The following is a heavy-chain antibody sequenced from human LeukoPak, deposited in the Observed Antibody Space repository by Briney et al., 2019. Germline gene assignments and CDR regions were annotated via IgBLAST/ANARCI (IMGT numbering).Heavy chain of an antibody. V-gene: IGHV1-69*04. D-gene: IGHD2-2*01. CDR1: GGTFDNYA. CDR3: ARGLFGGFAAAPFDH. J-gene: IGHJ4*02. Sequence: ASVKVSCKASGGTFDNYAVSWVRETPGLGLEWMGRIIPMLGKTNSAQKFQDRVTITADTSTGTAYMELTNLRSDGTAVCFCARGLFGGFAAAPFDHRGQGTLVTVS. CDR2: IIPMLGKT.